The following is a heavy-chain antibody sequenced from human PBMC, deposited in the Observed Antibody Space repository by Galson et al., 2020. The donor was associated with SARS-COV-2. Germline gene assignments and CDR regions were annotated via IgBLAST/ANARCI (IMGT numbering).Heavy chain of an antibody. V-gene: IGHV1-18*01. Sequence: ASVKVSCKASGYTFTSYGISWVRQAPGQGLEWMRWISAYNGNTNYAQKLQGRVTMTTDTSTSTAYMELRSLRSDDTAVYYCARGFYSSSWPTGLYYYGMDVWGQGTTVTVSS. CDR3: ARGFYSSSWPTGLYYYGMDV. D-gene: IGHD6-13*01. J-gene: IGHJ6*02. CDR1: GYTFTSYG. CDR2: ISAYNGNT.